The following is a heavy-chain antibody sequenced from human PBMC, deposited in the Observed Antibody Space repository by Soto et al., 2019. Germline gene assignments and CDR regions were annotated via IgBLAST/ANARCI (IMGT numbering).Heavy chain of an antibody. J-gene: IGHJ2*01. D-gene: IGHD2-15*01. CDR3: ASSPLDCSGGSCYSVWYFDL. CDR1: GGSISSGDYY. CDR2: IYYSGST. V-gene: IGHV4-30-4*01. Sequence: QVQLQESGPGLVKPSQTLSLTCTVSGGSISSGDYYWSWIRQPPGKGLEWIGDIYYSGSTYYNPSLKSRVTISVDTSKNQFSLKLSSVTAADTAVYYCASSPLDCSGGSCYSVWYFDLWGRGTLVTVSS.